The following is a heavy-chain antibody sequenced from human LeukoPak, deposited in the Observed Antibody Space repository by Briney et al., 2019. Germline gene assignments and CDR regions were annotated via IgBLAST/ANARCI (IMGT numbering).Heavy chain of an antibody. Sequence: GGSLRLSCAASGFTFSSYAMSWVRQAPGKGLEWVSAISGSASSTYYADSVKGRFTISRDNSKNTLYLQMNSLRAEDTAVYYCAKDGLWSGYSLDYWGQGTLVTVSS. V-gene: IGHV3-23*01. CDR1: GFTFSSYA. J-gene: IGHJ4*02. D-gene: IGHD3-3*01. CDR2: ISGSASST. CDR3: AKDGLWSGYSLDY.